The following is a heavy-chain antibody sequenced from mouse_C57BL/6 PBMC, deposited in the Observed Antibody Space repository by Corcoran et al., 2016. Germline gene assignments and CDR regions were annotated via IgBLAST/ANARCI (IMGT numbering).Heavy chain of an antibody. V-gene: IGHV3-6*01. CDR3: ARDWDGYCFAD. D-gene: IGHD2-3*01. CDR1: GYSITSGYY. Sequence: DVQLQESGPGLVKPSQSLSLTCSVTGYSITSGYYWNWIRQFPGNKLEWMGYISYDGSNNYNPSLKNRISITRDISKNQFFLKLNSVTTENTATYYCARDWDGYCFADWGQVTLVTVSA. CDR2: ISYDGSN. J-gene: IGHJ3*01.